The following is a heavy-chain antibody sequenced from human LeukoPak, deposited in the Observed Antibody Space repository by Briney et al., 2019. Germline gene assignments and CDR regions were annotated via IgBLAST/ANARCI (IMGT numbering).Heavy chain of an antibody. J-gene: IGHJ4*02. CDR1: GFTFDDYA. CDR2: ISWNSGSL. CDR3: AKSTNRRFDY. Sequence: GRSLRLSCAASGFTFDDYAMHWVWQAPGKGLEWVSGISWNSGSLVYADSVKGRFTISRDNAKNSLYLQMNSLRAEDTALYYCAKSTNRRFDYWGLGTLVTVSS. D-gene: IGHD2-8*01. V-gene: IGHV3-9*01.